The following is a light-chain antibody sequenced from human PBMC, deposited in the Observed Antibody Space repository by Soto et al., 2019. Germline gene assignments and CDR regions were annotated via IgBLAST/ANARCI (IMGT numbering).Light chain of an antibody. CDR3: SSYAGSNVV. V-gene: IGLV2-8*01. J-gene: IGLJ2*01. Sequence: QSVLTQPPSASGSPGQSVTISCTGTSSDVGGYNYVSWYQQHPGKAPKLMIYEVIKRPSGVPDRFSGSKSGNTASLTVSGLQAEDEADYYCSSYAGSNVVFGGGTKVTVL. CDR1: SSDVGGYNY. CDR2: EVI.